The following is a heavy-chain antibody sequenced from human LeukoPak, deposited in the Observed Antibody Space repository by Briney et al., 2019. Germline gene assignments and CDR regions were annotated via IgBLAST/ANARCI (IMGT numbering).Heavy chain of an antibody. CDR1: GFTFSSYG. Sequence: GGSLRLPCAASGFTFSSYGMHWVRQAPGKGLEWVAVIWYDGSNKYYADSVKGRFTISRDNSKNTLYLQMNSLRAEDTAVYYCAREGPGDSSGYYLFDYWGQGTLVTVSS. CDR3: AREGPGDSSGYYLFDY. J-gene: IGHJ4*02. V-gene: IGHV3-33*01. D-gene: IGHD3-22*01. CDR2: IWYDGSNK.